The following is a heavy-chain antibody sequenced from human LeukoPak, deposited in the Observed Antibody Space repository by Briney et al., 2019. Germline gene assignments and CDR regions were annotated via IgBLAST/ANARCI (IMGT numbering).Heavy chain of an antibody. CDR3: ASGHCSSTSCSAGMDV. J-gene: IGHJ6*04. D-gene: IGHD2-2*01. V-gene: IGHV4-38-2*01. CDR1: GYSISSGYY. CDR2: IYHSGST. Sequence: SETLSLTCAVSGYSISSGYYWGWIRQPPGKGLEWIGSIYHSGSTYYNPSLKSRVTISVDTSKNQFSLKLSSVTAADTAVYYCASGHCSSTSCSAGMDVWGKGTTVTVSS.